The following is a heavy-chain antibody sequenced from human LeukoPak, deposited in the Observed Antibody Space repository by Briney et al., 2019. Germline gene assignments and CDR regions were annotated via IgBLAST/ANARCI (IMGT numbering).Heavy chain of an antibody. CDR3: ATETALWGSGTAY. D-gene: IGHD3-10*01. CDR2: IRYDGSNK. CDR1: VFIFSSYG. V-gene: IGHV3-30*02. Sequence: GGSLRLSCAASVFIFSSYGMHWVRQAPGKGLEWVAFIRYDGSNKYYADSVKGRFPISRDNSKNTLYLQMNTLSPEDAAVFFCATETALWGSGTAYWGQGTL. J-gene: IGHJ4*02.